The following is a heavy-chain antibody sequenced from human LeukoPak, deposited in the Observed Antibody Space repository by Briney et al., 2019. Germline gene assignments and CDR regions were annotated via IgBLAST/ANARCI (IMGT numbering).Heavy chain of an antibody. V-gene: IGHV4-39*01. CDR1: GGSISSSSYY. D-gene: IGHD3-9*01. CDR3: ARGMRYFGL. J-gene: IGHJ4*02. Sequence: PSETLSLTCTVSGGSISSSSYYWGWLRQPPGKGLEWIGSTYYSESTYYNPSLKSRVTISVDTSKNQFSLKLSSVTAADTAVYYCARGMRYFGLWGQGTLVTVSS. CDR2: TYYSEST.